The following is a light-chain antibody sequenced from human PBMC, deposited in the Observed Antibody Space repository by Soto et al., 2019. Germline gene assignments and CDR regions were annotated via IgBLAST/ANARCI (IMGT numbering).Light chain of an antibody. Sequence: EMVLTQSPGTLSLSPGERATLSCRASQSVSSSYLAWYPQKPGQAPRLLIYGASSRATGIPDRFSGSGSGTDFTLTISRLEPEDFAVYYCQQYGSSPLTFGQGTKLEIK. CDR1: QSVSSSY. V-gene: IGKV3-20*01. J-gene: IGKJ2*01. CDR2: GAS. CDR3: QQYGSSPLT.